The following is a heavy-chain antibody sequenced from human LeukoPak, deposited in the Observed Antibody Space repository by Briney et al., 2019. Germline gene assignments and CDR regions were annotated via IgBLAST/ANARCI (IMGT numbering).Heavy chain of an antibody. CDR3: ARDQGVYYYGMDV. CDR1: GFSFSDAW. J-gene: IGHJ6*02. Sequence: GGSLRLSCATSGFSFSDAWMNWVRQAPGKGLEWVSSISSSSSYIYYADSVKGRFTISRDNAKNSLYLQMSSLRAEDTAVYYCARDQGVYYYGMDVWGQGTTVTVSS. D-gene: IGHD6-13*01. CDR2: ISSSSSYI. V-gene: IGHV3-21*01.